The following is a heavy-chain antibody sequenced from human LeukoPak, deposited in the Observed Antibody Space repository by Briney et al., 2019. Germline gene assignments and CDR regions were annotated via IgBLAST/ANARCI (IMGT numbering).Heavy chain of an antibody. CDR3: ATGSGSYRVFDY. D-gene: IGHD3-10*01. Sequence: SVKVSCKASGGTFSSYAISWVRQAPGQGLEWMGGIIPIFGTANYAQKFQGRVAITTDESTSTAYMELSSLRSEDTAVYYCATGSGSYRVFDYWGQGTLVTVSS. V-gene: IGHV1-69*05. CDR2: IIPIFGTA. J-gene: IGHJ4*02. CDR1: GGTFSSYA.